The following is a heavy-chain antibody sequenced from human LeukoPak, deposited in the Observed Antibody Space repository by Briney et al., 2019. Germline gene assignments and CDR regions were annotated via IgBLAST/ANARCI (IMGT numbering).Heavy chain of an antibody. CDR2: ISGSGSST. CDR1: GFTFSDYA. CDR3: AKCRAAEIAAANY. D-gene: IGHD6-6*01. V-gene: IGHV3-23*01. J-gene: IGHJ4*02. Sequence: GGSLRLSCAASGFTFSDYAMNWVRQAPGKGLEWVSAISGSGSSTYYVDSVKGWFTISRDNSKNTLYLQMNSLRAEDTAVYYCAKCRAAEIAAANYWGQGTLVTVSS.